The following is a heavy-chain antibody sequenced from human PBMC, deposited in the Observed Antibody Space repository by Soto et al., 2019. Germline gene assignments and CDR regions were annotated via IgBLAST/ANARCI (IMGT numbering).Heavy chain of an antibody. D-gene: IGHD1-1*01. Sequence: SVKVSCKASGGTFSSYAISWVRQAPGQGLEWMGGIIPIFGTANYAQKFQGRVTITADKSTSTAYMELSSLRSEDTAVYYCARSFAGKYGRDVWGKGPRATAPS. CDR3: ARSFAGKYGRDV. CDR1: GGTFSSYA. CDR2: IIPIFGTA. J-gene: IGHJ6*04. V-gene: IGHV1-69*06.